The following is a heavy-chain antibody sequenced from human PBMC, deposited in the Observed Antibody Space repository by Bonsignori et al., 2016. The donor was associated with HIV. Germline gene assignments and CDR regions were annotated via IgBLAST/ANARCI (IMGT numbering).Heavy chain of an antibody. CDR3: ARDGGRAMEPKFDY. V-gene: IGHV2-70*04. D-gene: IGHD5-18*01. J-gene: IGHJ4*02. Sequence: WIRQPPGKALEWLARIDWDDDKFYSTSLKTRLTISKDTYQNQVVLTMTNMDPVDTATYYCARDGGRAMEPKFDYWGQGTLVTVSS. CDR2: IDWDDDK.